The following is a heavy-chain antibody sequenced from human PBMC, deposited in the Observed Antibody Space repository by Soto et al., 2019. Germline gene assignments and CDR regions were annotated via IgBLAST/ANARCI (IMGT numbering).Heavy chain of an antibody. CDR1: GFTFNSYA. Sequence: GGSLRLSCAASGFTFNSYAMSWVRQAPGQGLEWVSAISGSGFSTYYADSVKGRFSISSDSSKNTLFLQMNSLRADDTAVYFCATFTFGRPFDTWGQGTMVTVSS. D-gene: IGHD3-16*01. V-gene: IGHV3-23*01. CDR3: ATFTFGRPFDT. CDR2: ISGSGFST. J-gene: IGHJ3*02.